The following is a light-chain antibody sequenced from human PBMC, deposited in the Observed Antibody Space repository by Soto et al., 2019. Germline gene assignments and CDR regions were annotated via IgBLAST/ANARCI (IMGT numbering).Light chain of an antibody. J-gene: IGKJ3*01. V-gene: IGKV1-39*01. CDR3: QQSFSTPRGFT. Sequence: DLQMTQSPSSLSASVGDRVTITCRASRTVLDYLNWYQQKPGRAPQLLIFGATNLQRGVPSRFRGSGSGTNFTLTITSLQREDCAIYYCQQSFSTPRGFTFGPGTKVNI. CDR2: GAT. CDR1: RTVLDY.